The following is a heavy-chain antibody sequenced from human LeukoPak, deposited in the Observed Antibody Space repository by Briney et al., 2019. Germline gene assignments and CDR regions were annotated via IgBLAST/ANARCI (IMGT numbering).Heavy chain of an antibody. CDR1: GGSFSGYY. D-gene: IGHD3-22*01. J-gene: IGHJ4*02. Sequence: SETLSLTCAVYGGSFSGYYWSWIRQPPGKGLDWIGEINHSGSTNYNPSLKSRVTISVDTSKNQFSLKLSSVTAADTAVYYCAGRTYYYDSSGYPASYWGQGTLVTVSS. V-gene: IGHV4-34*01. CDR3: AGRTYYYDSSGYPASY. CDR2: INHSGST.